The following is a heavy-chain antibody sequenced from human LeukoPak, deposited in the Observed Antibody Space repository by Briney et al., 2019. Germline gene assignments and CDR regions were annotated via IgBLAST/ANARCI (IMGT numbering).Heavy chain of an antibody. CDR2: IYYSGST. V-gene: IGHV4-39*01. CDR1: GGSISSSSYY. Sequence: PSETLSLTCTVSGGSISSSSYYWGWIRQPPGKGLEWIGSIYYSGSTYYNPSLRSRVTISVDTSKNQFSLKLSSVTAADTAVYYCARGSRTYYDFWSGSYYFDYWGQGTLVTVSS. J-gene: IGHJ4*02. D-gene: IGHD3-3*01. CDR3: ARGSRTYYDFWSGSYYFDY.